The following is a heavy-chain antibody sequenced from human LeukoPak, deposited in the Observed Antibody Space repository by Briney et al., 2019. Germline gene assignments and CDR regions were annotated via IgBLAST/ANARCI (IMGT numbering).Heavy chain of an antibody. Sequence: SETLSLTCTVSGGSVSSSSYYWGWIRQPPGKGLEWIGSIYYSGSTYYNPSLKSRVTISVDTSKNQFSLKLSSVTAADTAVYYCASRPQTYYYDSRSLGTDYWGQGTLVTVSS. CDR2: IYYSGST. D-gene: IGHD3-22*01. J-gene: IGHJ4*02. CDR1: GGSVSSSSYY. CDR3: ASRPQTYYYDSRSLGTDY. V-gene: IGHV4-39*07.